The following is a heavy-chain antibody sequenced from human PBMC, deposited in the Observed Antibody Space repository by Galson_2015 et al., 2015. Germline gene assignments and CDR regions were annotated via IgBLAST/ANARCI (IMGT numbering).Heavy chain of an antibody. CDR3: AKANLTGKYYYYGMDV. CDR2: ISGSGGST. J-gene: IGHJ6*02. D-gene: IGHD7-27*01. CDR1: GFTFSTYA. V-gene: IGHV3-23*01. Sequence: SLRLSCAASGFTFSTYAMSWVRQAPGKGLEWVSAISGSGGSTYYADSVKGRFTISRDNSKNTLYLQMNSLRAEDTAIYYCAKANLTGKYYYYGMDVWGQGTTVTVSS.